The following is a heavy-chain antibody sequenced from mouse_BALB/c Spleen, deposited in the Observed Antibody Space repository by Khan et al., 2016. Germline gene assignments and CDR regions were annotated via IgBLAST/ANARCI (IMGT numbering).Heavy chain of an antibody. CDR1: GSSITSDYA. J-gene: IGHJ2*01. D-gene: IGHD1-1*01. CDR3: ARDYSGSSFFDY. CDR2: IIYSGST. V-gene: IGHV3-2*02. Sequence: EVQLQESGPGLVKPSQSLSLTCTVTGSSITSDYAWNWIRQFPGNKLEWMGYIIYSGSTSYNPSLKSRISITRDTSKNQFFLQLNSVTTEDTATDFCARDYSGSSFFDYWGQGTTLTVSS.